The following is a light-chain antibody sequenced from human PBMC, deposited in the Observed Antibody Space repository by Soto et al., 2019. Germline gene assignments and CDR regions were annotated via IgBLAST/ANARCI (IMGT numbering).Light chain of an antibody. CDR3: QEYFSYQYT. J-gene: IGKJ2*01. CDR1: QTISNW. CDR2: TAS. Sequence: QMTQSPSTLSASVGDRVTISCWASQTISNWLAWYQQKPGEAPKLLIHTASTLESGAPSRFSGSGSGTEFTLTISSLQPDDFAIYYCQEYFSYQYTFGQGTKVEVK. V-gene: IGKV1-5*01.